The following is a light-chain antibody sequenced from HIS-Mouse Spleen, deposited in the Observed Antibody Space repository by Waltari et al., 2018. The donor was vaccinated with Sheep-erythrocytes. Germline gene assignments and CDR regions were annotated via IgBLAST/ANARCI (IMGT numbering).Light chain of an antibody. CDR1: SSDVGASNY. Sequence: QSALTQPPSASGSPGQSATITCTGTSSDVGASNYFAWYQQHPGKAPKLMIYEVSKRPSGVPDRFSGSKAGNTASLTVSGLQAEDEADYYCSSYAGSNNWVFGGGTKLTVL. J-gene: IGLJ3*02. CDR3: SSYAGSNNWV. CDR2: EVS. V-gene: IGLV2-8*01.